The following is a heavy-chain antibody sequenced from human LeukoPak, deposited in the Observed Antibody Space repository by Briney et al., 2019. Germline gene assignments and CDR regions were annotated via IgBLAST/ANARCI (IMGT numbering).Heavy chain of an antibody. V-gene: IGHV4-61*02. J-gene: IGHJ4*02. D-gene: IGHD6-6*01. CDR1: GGSISSGSYY. CDR3: ARIYSSSFDY. Sequence: SETLSLTCTVSGGSISSGSYYWSWIRQPAGKGLEWIGRIYTSGITNYNPSLKSRVTISVDTSKNQFSLKLSSVTAADTAVYYCARIYSSSFDYWGQGTLVTVSS. CDR2: IYTSGIT.